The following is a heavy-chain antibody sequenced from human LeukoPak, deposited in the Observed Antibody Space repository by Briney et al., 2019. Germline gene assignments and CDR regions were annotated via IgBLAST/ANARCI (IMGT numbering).Heavy chain of an antibody. D-gene: IGHD3-10*01. CDR3: ARDRRGYGSGSYYYYYMDV. J-gene: IGHJ6*03. CDR2: IRYDGSNK. V-gene: IGHV3-30*02. CDR1: GFTFSSYG. Sequence: GGSLRLSCAASGFTFSSYGMHWVRQAPGKWLEWVAFIRYDGSNKYYADSVKGRFTISRDDAKNSLYLQMNSLRAEDTSVYYCARDRRGYGSGSYYYYYMDVWGKGTTVTISS.